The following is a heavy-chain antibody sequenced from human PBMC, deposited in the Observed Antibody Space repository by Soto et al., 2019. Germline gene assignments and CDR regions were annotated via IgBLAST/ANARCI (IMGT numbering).Heavy chain of an antibody. Sequence: QVQLVESGGGVVQPGRSLRLSCAASGFTFSSYAMHWVRQAPGTGLEWVAVISYDGRDKYYPDSVKGRFTISRDNAMTALYLQMKCLRAEDLAVYYRQSSAGGSYQRDDCCGRGTLVTVS. V-gene: IGHV3-30*04. CDR1: GFTFSSYA. CDR3: QSSAGGSYQRDDC. J-gene: IGHJ4*02. D-gene: IGHD1-26*01. CDR2: ISYDGRDK.